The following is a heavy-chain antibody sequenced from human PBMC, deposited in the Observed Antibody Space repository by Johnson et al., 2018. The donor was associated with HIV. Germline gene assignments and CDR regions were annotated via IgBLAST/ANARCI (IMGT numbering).Heavy chain of an antibody. CDR3: VREEGNDILTRGDAFDI. J-gene: IGHJ3*02. Sequence: QVQLVESGGGLVKPGGSLRLSCAASGFTFSDYYMSWIRQAPGKGLEWVSIISSSGRTIYYIDSVKGRFTISRDNAKNSLYLQMNSLRVEDTAVYYCVREEGNDILTRGDAFDIWGQGTMVTVSS. CDR2: ISSSGRTI. V-gene: IGHV3-11*04. CDR1: GFTFSDYY. D-gene: IGHD3-9*01.